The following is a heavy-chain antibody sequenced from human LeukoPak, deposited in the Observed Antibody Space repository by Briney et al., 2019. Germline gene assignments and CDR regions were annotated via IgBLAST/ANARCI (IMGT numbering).Heavy chain of an antibody. CDR3: ARARRYRSSWYHDY. V-gene: IGHV3-48*02. CDR2: ISSSSSTI. J-gene: IGHJ4*02. D-gene: IGHD6-13*01. CDR1: GFTFSSYS. Sequence: GGSLRLSCAASGFTFSSYSMNWVRQAPGKGLEWVSSISSSSSTIYYADSVKGRFTISRDNANNSLYLQMNSLRDEDTAVYYCARARRYRSSWYHDYWGQGSLVTVSS.